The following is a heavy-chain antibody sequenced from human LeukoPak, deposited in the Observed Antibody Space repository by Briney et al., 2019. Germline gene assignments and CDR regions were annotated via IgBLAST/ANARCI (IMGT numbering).Heavy chain of an antibody. V-gene: IGHV3-66*01. D-gene: IGHD2-21*02. J-gene: IGHJ6*02. CDR3: ARDSVVVTAQSREYYGMDV. Sequence: GGSLRLSCAASGFTFSSYAMSWVRQAPGKGLEWVSVIYSGGSTYYADSVKGRFTISRDNSKNTLYLQMNSLRAEDTAVYYCARDSVVVTAQSREYYGMDVWGQGTTVTVSS. CDR1: GFTFSSYA. CDR2: IYSGGST.